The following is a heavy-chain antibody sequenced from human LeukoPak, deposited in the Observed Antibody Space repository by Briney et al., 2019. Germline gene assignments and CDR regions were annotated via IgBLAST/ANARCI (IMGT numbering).Heavy chain of an antibody. J-gene: IGHJ4*02. CDR3: ASYFTGSGYDQYYFDY. CDR1: GGTFSSYA. Sequence: LVKVSCKASGGTFSSYAISWVRQAPGQGLEWMGGIIPIFGTANYAQKFQGRVTITADESTSTAYMELSSLRSEDTAVYYCASYFTGSGYDQYYFDYWGQGTLVTVSS. V-gene: IGHV1-69*13. D-gene: IGHD5-12*01. CDR2: IIPIFGTA.